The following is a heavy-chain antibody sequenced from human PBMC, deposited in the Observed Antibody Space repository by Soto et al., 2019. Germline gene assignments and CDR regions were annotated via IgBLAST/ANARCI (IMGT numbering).Heavy chain of an antibody. J-gene: IGHJ5*02. CDR1: GGSISSYY. D-gene: IGHD6-25*01. CDR2: IYYSGST. Sequence: TSETLSLTRTVSGGSISSYYWSWIRQPPGKGLEWIGYIYYSGSTNYNPSLKSRVTISVDTSKNQFSLKLSSVTAADTAVYYCARPHGGSSGWDNWFDPWGQGTLVTVSS. CDR3: ARPHGGSSGWDNWFDP. V-gene: IGHV4-59*01.